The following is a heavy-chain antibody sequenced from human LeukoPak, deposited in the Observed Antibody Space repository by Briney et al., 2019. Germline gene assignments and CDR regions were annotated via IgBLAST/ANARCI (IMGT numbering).Heavy chain of an antibody. Sequence: PSQTLSLTCTVSGGSISSGDYYWSWIRQPPGKGLEWIGYIYYSGSTYYNPSLKSRVTISVDTSKNQFSLKLSSVTAADTAVYYCARAPRGYSYGLYFDYWGQGTLVTVSP. J-gene: IGHJ4*02. CDR2: IYYSGST. D-gene: IGHD5-18*01. CDR3: ARAPRGYSYGLYFDY. V-gene: IGHV4-30-4*01. CDR1: GGSISSGDYY.